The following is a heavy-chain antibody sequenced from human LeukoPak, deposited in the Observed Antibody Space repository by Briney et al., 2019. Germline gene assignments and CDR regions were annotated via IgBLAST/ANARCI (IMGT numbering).Heavy chain of an antibody. J-gene: IGHJ4*02. D-gene: IGHD5-12*01. CDR3: AREEWIALWSRPLN. V-gene: IGHV1-2*02. CDR1: GYTFTGYY. Sequence: ASVKVSCKASGYTFTGYYMHWVRQAPGQGLEWMGWINPNSGGTNYAQKFQGRVTMTRDTSISTAYMELSRLRSDDTAVYYCAREEWIALWSRPLNWGQGTLVTVSS. CDR2: INPNSGGT.